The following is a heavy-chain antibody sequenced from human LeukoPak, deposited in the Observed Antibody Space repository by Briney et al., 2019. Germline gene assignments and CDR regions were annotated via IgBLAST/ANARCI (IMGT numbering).Heavy chain of an antibody. Sequence: GGSLRLSCAASGFSFSNYGMNWVRQAPGKGLEWVALISSSSSYIYYADSVKGRFTISRDNAKNSLYLQMNSLRAEDTAVYYCARCRNGYRNDVFDIWGQGTMVTVSS. CDR2: ISSSSSYI. CDR3: ARCRNGYRNDVFDI. D-gene: IGHD5-24*01. V-gene: IGHV3-21*01. CDR1: GFSFSNYG. J-gene: IGHJ3*02.